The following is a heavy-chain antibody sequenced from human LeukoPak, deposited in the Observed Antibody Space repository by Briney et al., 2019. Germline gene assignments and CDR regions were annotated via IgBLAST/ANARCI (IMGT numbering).Heavy chain of an antibody. Sequence: SETLSLTCTVSGGSISSYYWSWIRQPPGKGLEWIGYIYYSGSTNYNPSLKSQVTISVDTSKNQFSLKLSSVTAADTAVYYCARTVGYDSSGYYRYWGQGTLVTVSS. D-gene: IGHD3-22*01. CDR2: IYYSGST. V-gene: IGHV4-59*01. CDR1: GGSISSYY. CDR3: ARTVGYDSSGYYRY. J-gene: IGHJ4*02.